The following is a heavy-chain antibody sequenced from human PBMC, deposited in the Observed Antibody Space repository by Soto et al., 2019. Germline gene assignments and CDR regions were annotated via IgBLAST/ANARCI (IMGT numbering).Heavy chain of an antibody. Sequence: VQLLESGGGLVQPGGSLRLSCVASRFSFSSYAMSWVRQAAGKGLEWVSRVSLTGDRTNYAGSVKGRFTVSRDNFKNTLYLEMDSLRPEDTAIYYCARGGGYCTPTSCAIDSWGRGTPVTVSS. D-gene: IGHD2-8*01. V-gene: IGHV3-23*01. CDR3: ARGGGYCTPTSCAIDS. CDR1: RFSFSSYA. J-gene: IGHJ4*02. CDR2: VSLTGDRT.